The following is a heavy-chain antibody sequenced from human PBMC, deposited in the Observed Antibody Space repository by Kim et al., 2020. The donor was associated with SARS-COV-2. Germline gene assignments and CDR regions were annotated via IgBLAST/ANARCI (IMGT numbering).Heavy chain of an antibody. J-gene: IGHJ6*02. CDR3: AKESGSGSYYAWTYYYYGMDV. CDR2: ISYDGSNK. Sequence: GGSLRLSCAASGFTFSSYGIHWVRQAPGQGLEWVAVISYDGSNKYYADSVKGRFTISRDNSKNTLYLQMNSLRAEETAVYYCAKESGSGSYYAWTYYYYGMDVWGQGTTVTVSS. V-gene: IGHV3-30*18. D-gene: IGHD3-10*01. CDR1: GFTFSSYG.